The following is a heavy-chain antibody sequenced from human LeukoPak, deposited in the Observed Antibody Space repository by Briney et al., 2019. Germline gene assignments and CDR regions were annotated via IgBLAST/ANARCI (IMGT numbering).Heavy chain of an antibody. D-gene: IGHD6-19*01. CDR1: GFTFSDYY. CDR3: ARDGGWYVSRGIAVAGDFDY. CDR2: ISSSGITI. V-gene: IGHV3-11*01. Sequence: GGSLRLSCAASGFTFSDYYMSWIRQAPGKGLEWVSYISSSGITIYYADSVKGRFTISRDNAKNSLYLQMNSLRAEDTAVYYCARDGGWYVSRGIAVAGDFDYWGQGTLVTVSS. J-gene: IGHJ4*02.